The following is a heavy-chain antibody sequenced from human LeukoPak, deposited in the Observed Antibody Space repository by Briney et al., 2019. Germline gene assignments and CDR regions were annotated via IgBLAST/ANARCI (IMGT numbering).Heavy chain of an antibody. J-gene: IGHJ4*02. Sequence: GGSLRLSCAASGFTFSSYAMHWVRQAPGKGLEWVAVISYDGSNKYYADSVKGRFTISRDNSKNTLYLQMNSLRAEDTAVYYCARDRYYDSSGTNYFDYWGQGTLVTASS. D-gene: IGHD3-22*01. V-gene: IGHV3-30*04. CDR3: ARDRYYDSSGTNYFDY. CDR2: ISYDGSNK. CDR1: GFTFSSYA.